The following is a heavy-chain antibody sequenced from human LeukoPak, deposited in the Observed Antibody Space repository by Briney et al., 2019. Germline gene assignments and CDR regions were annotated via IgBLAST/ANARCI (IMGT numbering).Heavy chain of an antibody. V-gene: IGHV3-74*01. J-gene: IGHJ4*02. CDR3: ATAACDY. CDR2: IDNDGSST. Sequence: PGGSLRLPCEASGFTFSSYRMHWVRQAPGKGLVWVSRIDNDGSSTTYADSVKGRFTISRDNAKNTLYLQMNSLRAEDTAVYYCATAACDYWGQGTLVTVSS. CDR1: GFTFSSYR.